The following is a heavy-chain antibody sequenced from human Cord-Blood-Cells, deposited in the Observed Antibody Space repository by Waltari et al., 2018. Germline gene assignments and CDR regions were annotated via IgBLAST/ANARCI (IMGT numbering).Heavy chain of an antibody. CDR2: INHSGST. J-gene: IGHJ3*02. V-gene: IGHV4-34*01. D-gene: IGHD6-13*01. Sequence: QVQLQQWGAGLLKPSETLSLTCAVYGGSFSGYYWSWIRQPPGKGLEWIGEINHSGSTNYNPSLKRRVTISVDTSKNQFSLKLSSVTAADTAVYYCARSLIAAAGTGDAFDIWGQGTMVTVSS. CDR1: GGSFSGYY. CDR3: ARSLIAAAGTGDAFDI.